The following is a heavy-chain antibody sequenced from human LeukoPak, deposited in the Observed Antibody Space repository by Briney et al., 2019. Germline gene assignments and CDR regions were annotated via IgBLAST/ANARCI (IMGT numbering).Heavy chain of an antibody. V-gene: IGHV3-53*01. CDR2: IYSGGST. D-gene: IGHD3-9*01. J-gene: IGHJ4*02. CDR1: GFTVSSNH. Sequence: GGSLRLSCAASGFTVSSNHMSWVRQAPGKGLEWVSIIYSGGSTFYADSVKGRFTISRDNSKNTLYLQMNSLRAEDTAVYFCAKEPHILTGYYTDYFDYWGQGTLVTVSS. CDR3: AKEPHILTGYYTDYFDY.